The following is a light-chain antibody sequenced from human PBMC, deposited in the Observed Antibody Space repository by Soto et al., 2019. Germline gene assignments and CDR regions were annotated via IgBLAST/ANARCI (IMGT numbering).Light chain of an antibody. CDR3: QHYGSSPRT. Sequence: EIVMTQSPATLSVSPGERATLSCRASQSVSNNYLAWYQHKPGQAPRLLIYGASSRATGIPDRFSGSGSGTDFTLTIGRLEPEDFAVYYCQHYGSSPRTFGQGTKVDI. J-gene: IGKJ1*01. V-gene: IGKV3-20*01. CDR2: GAS. CDR1: QSVSNNY.